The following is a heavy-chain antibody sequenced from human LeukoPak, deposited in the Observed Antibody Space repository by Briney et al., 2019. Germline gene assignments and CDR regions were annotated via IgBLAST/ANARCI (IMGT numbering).Heavy chain of an antibody. CDR1: GFTFSSYS. CDR3: ARDLGYDSSGYTP. V-gene: IGHV3-21*04. Sequence: GGSLRLSCAASGFTFSSYSMNWVRQAPGKGLEWVSSISSSSSYIYYADSVKGRFTISRDNAKNSLYLQMNSLRAEDTAVYYCARDLGYDSSGYTPWGQGTLVTVSS. D-gene: IGHD3-22*01. J-gene: IGHJ5*02. CDR2: ISSSSSYI.